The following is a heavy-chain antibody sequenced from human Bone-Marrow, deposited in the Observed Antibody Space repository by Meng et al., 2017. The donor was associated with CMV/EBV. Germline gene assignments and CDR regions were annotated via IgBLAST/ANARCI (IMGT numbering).Heavy chain of an antibody. J-gene: IGHJ4*02. Sequence: GGSLRLSCAASGFTFSDYYMSWIRQAPGKGLEWVSYISSSGSTIYYADSVKGRFTISRDNAKNTLYLQMNSLRAEDTAVYYCARERQIGARYVIFFANRGQGTLVTVSS. D-gene: IGHD3-3*02. CDR2: ISSSGSTI. V-gene: IGHV3-11*04. CDR3: ARERQIGARYVIFFAN. CDR1: GFTFSDYY.